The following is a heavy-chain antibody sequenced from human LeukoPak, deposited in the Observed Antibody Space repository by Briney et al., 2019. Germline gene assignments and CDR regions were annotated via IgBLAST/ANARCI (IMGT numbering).Heavy chain of an antibody. CDR3: ARGGSWGGITMVRGVLRYYGMDV. CDR2: IYYSGST. V-gene: IGHV4-39*07. Sequence: SETLSLTCTVSGGSISSSSYYWGWIRQPPGKGLEWIGSIYYSGSTYYNPSLKSRVTISVDTSKNQFSLKLSSVTAADTAVYYCARGGSWGGITMVRGVLRYYGMDVWGQGTTVTVSS. D-gene: IGHD3-10*01. CDR1: GGSISSSSYY. J-gene: IGHJ6*02.